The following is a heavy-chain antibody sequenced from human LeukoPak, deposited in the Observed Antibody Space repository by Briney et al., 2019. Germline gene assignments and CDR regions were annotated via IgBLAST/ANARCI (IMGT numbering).Heavy chain of an antibody. Sequence: TLSLTCTVSGGSISSSSYYWSWLGQPAGKEPEWIGRIYPLETTNYNPSLKSRVAISVDTSKNQFSLKLNSVTAADTAVYYCARHSDANSWYFPLDFWGQGTLVTVSS. J-gene: IGHJ4*02. CDR1: GGSISSSSYY. CDR2: IYPLETT. CDR3: ARHSDANSWYFPLDF. D-gene: IGHD6-13*01. V-gene: IGHV4-61*02.